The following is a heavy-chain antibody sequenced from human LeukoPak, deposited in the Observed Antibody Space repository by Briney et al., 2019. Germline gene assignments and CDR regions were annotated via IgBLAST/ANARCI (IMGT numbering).Heavy chain of an antibody. J-gene: IGHJ6*02. Sequence: TSETLSLNCAVSGGSIGSYYWSWLRQPPGRGLEWIGYIYYSGTTNYNPSLKSRVTISVDTSKNQFSLKLTSGTAADTAVYYCAREDPQTTVPEGLDVWGQGTTVTVSS. CDR2: IYYSGTT. D-gene: IGHD4-17*01. CDR1: GGSIGSYY. CDR3: AREDPQTTVPEGLDV. V-gene: IGHV4-59*01.